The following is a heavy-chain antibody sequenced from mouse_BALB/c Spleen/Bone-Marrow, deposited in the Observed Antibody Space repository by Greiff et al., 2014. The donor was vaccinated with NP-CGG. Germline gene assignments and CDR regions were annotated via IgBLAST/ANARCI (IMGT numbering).Heavy chain of an antibody. Sequence: EVMLVESGGGLVQPGGSLKLSCAASGYDFSRYWMSWVRQAPGKGLEWIGEINPDSSTINYTPSLKDKFIISRDNANNTLYLQMYKVRSEDTALYYCARSTARATWFAYWGQGTLVTVSA. V-gene: IGHV4-1*02. CDR2: INPDSSTI. CDR3: ARSTARATWFAY. CDR1: GYDFSRYW. J-gene: IGHJ3*01. D-gene: IGHD3-2*01.